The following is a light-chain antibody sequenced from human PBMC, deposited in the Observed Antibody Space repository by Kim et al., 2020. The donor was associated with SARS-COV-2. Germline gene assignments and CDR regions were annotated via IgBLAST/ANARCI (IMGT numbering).Light chain of an antibody. CDR2: LGS. J-gene: IGKJ4*01. Sequence: PASISCRSSQSLLHSNGYNYLDWYLQKPGQSPQLLIYLGSNRASGVPDRFSGSGSGTDFTLKISRVEAEDVGVYYCMQALQTPLTFGGGTKVDSK. CDR1: QSLLHSNGYNY. CDR3: MQALQTPLT. V-gene: IGKV2-28*01.